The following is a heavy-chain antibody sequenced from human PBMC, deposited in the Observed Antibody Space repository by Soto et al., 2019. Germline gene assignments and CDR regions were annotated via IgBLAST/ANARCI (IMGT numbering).Heavy chain of an antibody. D-gene: IGHD6-13*01. CDR3: TTKFHGSWYSYDYYYYMAV. CDR1: GFTFSNAW. J-gene: IGHJ6*03. V-gene: IGHV3-15*01. CDR2: IKSKTDGGTT. Sequence: EVQLVESGGGLVKPGGSLRLSCAASGFTFSNAWMSWVRQAPGKGLEWVGRIKSKTDGGTTDYAAPVKGRFTISRDDSKNTLYLHMNSLKTDDTAVYYCTTKFHGSWYSYDYYYYMAVWGKGTTVTVSS.